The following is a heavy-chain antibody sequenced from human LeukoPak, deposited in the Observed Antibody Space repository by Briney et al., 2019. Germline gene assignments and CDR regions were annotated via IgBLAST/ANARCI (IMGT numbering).Heavy chain of an antibody. CDR2: IYYSGST. CDR3: ARHAREDFWSGYYSKQFDY. D-gene: IGHD3-3*01. J-gene: IGHJ4*02. V-gene: IGHV4-59*08. CDR1: GGSISSYY. Sequence: SETLSLTCTVSGGSISSYYWSWIRQPPGKGLEWIGYIYYSGSTNYNPSLKSRVTISVDTSKNQFSLKLSSVTAADTAVYYCARHAREDFWSGYYSKQFDYWGQGTLVIVSS.